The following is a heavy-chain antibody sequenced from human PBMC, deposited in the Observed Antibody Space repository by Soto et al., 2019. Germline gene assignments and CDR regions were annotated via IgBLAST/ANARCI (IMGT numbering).Heavy chain of an antibody. CDR3: ARGLYENSGGLEY. D-gene: IGHD3-22*01. Sequence: PGGSLRLSCAASGFTFSNYGMHWVRQAPGKGLEWVAVIWYDGSKKYYADSVKGRFTISRDNSKNTLYLQMNSLRAEDTAVYYCARGLYENSGGLEYGGQGALVTVSS. CDR2: IWYDGSKK. J-gene: IGHJ4*02. CDR1: GFTFSNYG. V-gene: IGHV3-33*08.